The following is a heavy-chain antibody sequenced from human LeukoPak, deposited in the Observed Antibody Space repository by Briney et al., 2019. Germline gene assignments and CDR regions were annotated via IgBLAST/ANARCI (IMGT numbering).Heavy chain of an antibody. CDR2: IDTYNHDT. Sequence: ASVKVSCKASGYTFTDYGISWVRQAPGQGLEWMGWIDTYNHDTNYAQIYQGRVTMTTDTSTSTAYIELRSLRSDDTALYYCARDPDGDRDSDFWGQGTLVTVSS. J-gene: IGHJ4*02. CDR1: GYTFTDYG. D-gene: IGHD4-17*01. CDR3: ARDPDGDRDSDF. V-gene: IGHV1-18*01.